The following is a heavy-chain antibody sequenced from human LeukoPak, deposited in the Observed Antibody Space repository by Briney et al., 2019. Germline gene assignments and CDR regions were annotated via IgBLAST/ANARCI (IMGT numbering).Heavy chain of an antibody. CDR2: INHSGST. V-gene: IGHV4-34*01. J-gene: IGHJ5*02. D-gene: IGHD2-2*01. CDR1: GGSFSGYY. CDR3: AREGTPHCSSTSCFINWFDP. Sequence: PSETLSLTCAVYGGSFSGYYWSWIRQPPGKGLEWIGEINHSGSTNYNPSLKSRVTMSVDTSKNQFSLKLSSVTAADTAVYYCAREGTPHCSSTSCFINWFDPWGQGTLVTVSS.